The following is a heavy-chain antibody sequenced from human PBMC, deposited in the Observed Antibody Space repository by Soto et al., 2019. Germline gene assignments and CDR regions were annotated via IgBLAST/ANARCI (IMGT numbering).Heavy chain of an antibody. CDR1: GFSLSTSGVG. CDR2: IYWDDAK. V-gene: IGHV2-5*02. D-gene: IGHD4-17*01. J-gene: IGHJ4*02. CDR3: AHRRSATTSMRYFDY. Sequence: QITLKESGPTLVQPTQTLTLTCTFSGFSLSTSGVGVGWIRQPPGKALEWLALIYWDDAKRYSPTLKSRLTITKDTAKKQVDLTTTNMDPVYTATYDCAHRRSATTSMRYFDYRGQGTLVTASS.